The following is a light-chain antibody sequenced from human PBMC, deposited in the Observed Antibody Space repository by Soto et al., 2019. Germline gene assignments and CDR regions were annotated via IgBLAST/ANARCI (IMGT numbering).Light chain of an antibody. V-gene: IGLV2-14*01. Sequence: QSVLTQPASVSGSPGQSITISCTGTSSDVGAYNHVSWYQQHPDKAPKLLIFGVTNRPSGVSARFSGSKSGNTASLTISGLQPEDEADYYCNSFATSTSYVFGTGTKLTVL. J-gene: IGLJ1*01. CDR3: NSFATSTSYV. CDR1: SSDVGAYNH. CDR2: GVT.